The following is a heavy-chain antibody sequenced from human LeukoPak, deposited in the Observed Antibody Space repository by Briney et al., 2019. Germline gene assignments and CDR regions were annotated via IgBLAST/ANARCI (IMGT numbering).Heavy chain of an antibody. J-gene: IGHJ3*02. CDR1: GFTFSSYG. CDR2: IRYDGSNK. D-gene: IGHD3-9*01. Sequence: GGSLRLSCAASGFTFSSYGMHWVRQAPGKGLEWVAFIRYDGSNKYHADSVKGRFTISRDNSKNTLYLQMNSLRAEDTAVYYCAKIPPYDILTGYYYDAFDIWGQGTMVTVSS. V-gene: IGHV3-30*02. CDR3: AKIPPYDILTGYYYDAFDI.